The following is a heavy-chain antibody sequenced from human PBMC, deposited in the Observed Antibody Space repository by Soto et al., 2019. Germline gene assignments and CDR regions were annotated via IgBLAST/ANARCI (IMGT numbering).Heavy chain of an antibody. J-gene: IGHJ6*02. CDR2: ISAYNGNT. D-gene: IGHD2-2*01. CDR1: GYTFTSYG. Sequence: SVKVSCKASGYTFTSYGISWVRQAPGQGLEWTGWISAYNGNTNYAQKLQGRVTMTTDTSTSTAYMELRSLRSDDTAVYYCARDVVVVPAAIGRYSYYGMDVWGQRTPVPVSS. V-gene: IGHV1-18*01. CDR3: ARDVVVVPAAIGRYSYYGMDV.